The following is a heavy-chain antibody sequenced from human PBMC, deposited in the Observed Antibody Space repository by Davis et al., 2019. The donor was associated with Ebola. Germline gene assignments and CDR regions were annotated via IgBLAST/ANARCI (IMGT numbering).Heavy chain of an antibody. CDR3: ARTRRRLHSGSSSGYYFDY. CDR1: GFTFSSYA. CDR2: ICSSSYYI. Sequence: PGGSLRLSCAASGFTFSSYAMHWVRQAPGKGLEWVASICSSSYYIYYADSLKGRFTISRDNSKNTLYLQMNSLRAEDTAVYYCARTRRRLHSGSSSGYYFDYWGQGTLVTVSS. J-gene: IGHJ4*02. V-gene: IGHV3-21*01. D-gene: IGHD6-6*01.